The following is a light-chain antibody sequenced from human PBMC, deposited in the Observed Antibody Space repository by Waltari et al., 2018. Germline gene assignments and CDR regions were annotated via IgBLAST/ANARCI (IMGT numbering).Light chain of an antibody. CDR3: AAWDDSLGGRWV. Sequence: QSVLTQPPSASGTPGQRVTMSCYGRASNIGNNLVNWYQQPPGKAPKLVIYRSDQRPSGVPDRFPAYKAGTSASRAISGLQSEDEADDYCAAWDDSLGGRWVFGGGTKVTVL. J-gene: IGLJ3*02. CDR2: RSD. V-gene: IGLV1-44*01. CDR1: ASNIGNNL.